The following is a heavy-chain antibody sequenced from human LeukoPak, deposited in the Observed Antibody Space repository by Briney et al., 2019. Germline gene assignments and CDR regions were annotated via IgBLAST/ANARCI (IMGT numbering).Heavy chain of an antibody. CDR1: GFTFSSFG. Sequence: GGSLRLSCAASGFTFSSFGMHWVRLAPGKGLDWVAFIRYDGTDKYYADSVKGRFTISRDNSKNTLYLQMNSLRPEDTAVYYCAPRVVVITAPFDYWGQGTLVTVSS. J-gene: IGHJ4*02. CDR2: IRYDGTDK. CDR3: APRVVVITAPFDY. D-gene: IGHD2-21*01. V-gene: IGHV3-30*02.